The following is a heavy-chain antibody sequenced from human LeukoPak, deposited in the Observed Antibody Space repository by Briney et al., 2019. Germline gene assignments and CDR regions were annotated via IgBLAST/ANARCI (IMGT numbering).Heavy chain of an antibody. J-gene: IGHJ5*02. CDR3: ARGGPMIVVDHTPFDP. D-gene: IGHD3-22*01. Sequence: ASVKVSCKASGYTFTSYYMHWVRQAPGQGLEWMGIINPSGGSTSYAQKFQGRVTMTRDTSTSTAYMELRSLRSDDTAVYYCARGGPMIVVDHTPFDPWGQGTLVTVSS. CDR2: INPSGGST. V-gene: IGHV1-46*01. CDR1: GYTFTSYY.